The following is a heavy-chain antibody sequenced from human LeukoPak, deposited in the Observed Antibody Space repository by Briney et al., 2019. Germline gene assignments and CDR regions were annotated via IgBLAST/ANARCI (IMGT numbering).Heavy chain of an antibody. J-gene: IGHJ4*02. Sequence: GGSLRLSCAASGFTFSSYAMSWVRQAPGKGLEWVAKIKQDGSEKYCVDSVKGRFNISRDNAKNSLYLQMNSLRAEDTAVYYCARGGSTFDCWGQGTLVTVSS. CDR1: GFTFSSYA. CDR2: IKQDGSEK. CDR3: ARGGSTFDC. V-gene: IGHV3-7*05.